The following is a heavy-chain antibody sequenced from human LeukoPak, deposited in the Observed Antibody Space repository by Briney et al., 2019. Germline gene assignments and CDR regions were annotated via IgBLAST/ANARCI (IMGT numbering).Heavy chain of an antibody. J-gene: IGHJ5*02. D-gene: IGHD3-3*01. CDR2: IYTSGST. CDR3: ARGGGYDFWSGRVNWFDP. Sequence: SETLSLTCTVSGGSISSYYWSWIRQPAGKGLEWIGRIYTSGSTNYNPSLKSRVTMSVDTSKNQFSLKLSSVTAADTAVYYCARGGGYDFWSGRVNWFDPWGQGTLVTVSS. CDR1: GGSISSYY. V-gene: IGHV4-4*07.